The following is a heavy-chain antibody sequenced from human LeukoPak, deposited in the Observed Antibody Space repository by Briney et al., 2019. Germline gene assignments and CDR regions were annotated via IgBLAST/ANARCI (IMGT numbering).Heavy chain of an antibody. D-gene: IGHD6-19*01. CDR3: ATVGSSGWYYYYYGMDV. V-gene: IGHV3-48*03. CDR2: ISSSGSTI. Sequence: GRSLRLSCAASGFTFSSYEMNWVRQAPGKGLEWVSYISSSGSTIYYADSVKGRFTISRDNAKNSLYLQMNSLRAEDTAVYYCATVGSSGWYYYYYGMDVWGKGTTVTVSS. CDR1: GFTFSSYE. J-gene: IGHJ6*04.